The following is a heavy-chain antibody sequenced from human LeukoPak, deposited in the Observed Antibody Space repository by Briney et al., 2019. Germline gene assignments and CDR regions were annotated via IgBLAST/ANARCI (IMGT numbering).Heavy chain of an antibody. CDR3: ARDLSANGYIVALDM. J-gene: IGHJ3*02. V-gene: IGHV1-2*02. Sequence: ASLKVSCKASGYTFTGYYMHWVRQAPGQGLEWMGWINANSGSTKYAQNFQGRVTMTRDTSISTAYMELSRLRSDDTALYYCARDLSANGYIVALDMWGQGTMVTVFS. CDR1: GYTFTGYY. D-gene: IGHD5-24*01. CDR2: INANSGST.